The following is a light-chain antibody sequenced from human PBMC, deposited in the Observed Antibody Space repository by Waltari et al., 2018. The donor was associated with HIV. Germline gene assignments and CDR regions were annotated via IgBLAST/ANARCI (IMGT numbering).Light chain of an antibody. CDR2: EVS. Sequence: QSALTQPASVSGSPGQWITIPCTGPTSAADSFDIVSWYQQHPGKVPTLIIYEVSFRASGVSNRFSASKSGNTTSLTISGLQAEDEAVYYCGSYTATNSMMFGGGTKLTVL. CDR1: TSAADSFDI. CDR3: GSYTATNSMM. V-gene: IGLV2-14*01. J-gene: IGLJ3*02.